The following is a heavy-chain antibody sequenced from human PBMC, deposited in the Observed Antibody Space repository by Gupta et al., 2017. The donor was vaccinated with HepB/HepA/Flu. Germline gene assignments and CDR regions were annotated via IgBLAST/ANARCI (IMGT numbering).Heavy chain of an antibody. D-gene: IGHD2-2*01. CDR2: ISYSGRT. J-gene: IGHJ5*02. Sequence: QVQLQESGPGLVKPWETLSLSCTFSATSINGYFWRWTRQLPGRGLEWIGYISYSGRTLYNPSLRSRVSISLDTSKNRFSLTLTSVTAADTAVYFCARERPDTVVVPAAFGGFFDPWGQGTLVTVSS. CDR1: ATSINGYF. CDR3: ARERPDTVVVPAAFGGFFDP. V-gene: IGHV4-59*01.